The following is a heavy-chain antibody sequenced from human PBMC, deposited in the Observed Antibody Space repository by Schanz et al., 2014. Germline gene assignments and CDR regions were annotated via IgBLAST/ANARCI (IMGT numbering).Heavy chain of an antibody. Sequence: QVHLVQSGSELKKPGASVKVSCKASGFTLTSHFMHWLRQAPGQGLEWMGLINPIDGSTTYVWGFHGRLTMTRDTSTTTVYMDVSTLSSEDTAVYYCARRSCTASGCYDAFDLWGQGTLVTVSS. CDR1: GFTLTSHF. CDR3: ARRSCTASGCYDAFDL. CDR2: INPIDGST. J-gene: IGHJ3*01. V-gene: IGHV1-46*01. D-gene: IGHD2-2*01.